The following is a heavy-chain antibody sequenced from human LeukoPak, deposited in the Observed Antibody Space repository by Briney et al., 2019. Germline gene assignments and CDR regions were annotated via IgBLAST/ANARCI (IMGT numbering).Heavy chain of an antibody. CDR3: ARDSGITLVRGVPSDY. Sequence: GASVTVSFTASGSTFTSYGISWVRQAPGQGLGWKGWINAYNGNTSYAQKLQGRVTMTTDTSTSTAYMELRILRSDDTAVYYCARDSGITLVRGVPSDYWGQGTLVTVSS. CDR1: GSTFTSYG. J-gene: IGHJ4*02. V-gene: IGHV1-18*04. CDR2: INAYNGNT. D-gene: IGHD3-10*01.